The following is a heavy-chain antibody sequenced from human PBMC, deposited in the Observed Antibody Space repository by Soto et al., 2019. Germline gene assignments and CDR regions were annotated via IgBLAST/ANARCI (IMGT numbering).Heavy chain of an antibody. CDR1: GFTFSRYA. CDR3: VREDTGSFGY. J-gene: IGHJ4*02. CDR2: ILYDGSNK. Sequence: QVQLVESGGGVVQPGRSLRLSCAASGFTFSRYAMHWVRQAPGKGLEWVAGILYDGSNKYYADSVKGRFIIPRDNSKNTVYLEMSSLRVEDTAVYYCVREDTGSFGYWGQGTLVTVSS. V-gene: IGHV3-30-3*01. D-gene: IGHD2-8*02.